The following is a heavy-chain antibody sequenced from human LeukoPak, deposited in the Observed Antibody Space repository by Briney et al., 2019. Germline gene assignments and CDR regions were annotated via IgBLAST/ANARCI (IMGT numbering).Heavy chain of an antibody. Sequence: GGSLRLSCAASGFTFSSYNMNWVRQAPGKGLEWVSSISTSSSYIYYADSVRGRFTISRDNAKNSLFLQVNSLSAEDTAVYYCARDCGGSCDSGQTYFSYYYCGMDVWGQGTTVTVSS. J-gene: IGHJ6*02. D-gene: IGHD2-15*01. V-gene: IGHV3-21*01. CDR1: GFTFSSYN. CDR2: ISTSSSYI. CDR3: ARDCGGSCDSGQTYFSYYYCGMDV.